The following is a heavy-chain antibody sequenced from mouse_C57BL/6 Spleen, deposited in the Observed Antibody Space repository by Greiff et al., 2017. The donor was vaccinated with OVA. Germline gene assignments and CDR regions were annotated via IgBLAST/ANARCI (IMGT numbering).Heavy chain of an antibody. D-gene: IGHD4-1*01. Sequence: VQLQQPGAELVKPGASVKMSCKASGYTFTSYWITWVKQRPGQGLEWIGDIYPGSGSTNYNEKFKSKAQLTVDTSSSTAYMQLSSRTSEDSAVDYCARSGNGDDWFAYWGQGTLVTVSA. CDR1: GYTFTSYW. CDR3: ARSGNGDDWFAY. V-gene: IGHV1-55*01. J-gene: IGHJ3*01. CDR2: IYPGSGST.